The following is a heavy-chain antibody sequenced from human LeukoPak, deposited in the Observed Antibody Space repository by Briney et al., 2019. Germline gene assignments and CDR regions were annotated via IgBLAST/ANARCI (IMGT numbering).Heavy chain of an antibody. D-gene: IGHD1-26*01. CDR1: GGSISSYY. Sequence: SSETLSLTCTVSGGSISSYYWNWIWQPAGKGLEWIGRIYTSGSTNYNPSLKSRVTMSVDTSKNQFSLKLSSVTAADTAVYYCASGGLYSGSYYVDYWGQGTLVTVSS. CDR3: ASGGLYSGSYYVDY. J-gene: IGHJ4*02. V-gene: IGHV4-4*07. CDR2: IYTSGST.